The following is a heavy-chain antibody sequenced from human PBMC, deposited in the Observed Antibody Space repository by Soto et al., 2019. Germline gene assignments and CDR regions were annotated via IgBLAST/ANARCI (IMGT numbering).Heavy chain of an antibody. Sequence: GGSLRLSCAASGFTFSNAWMNWVRQAPGKGLEWVGRIKSKTDGGTTDYAAPVKGRFTISRDDSKNTLYLQMNSLKTEDTAVYYCTIRTYDGSGLPFDYWGQGTLVTVSS. CDR1: GFTFSNAW. J-gene: IGHJ4*02. V-gene: IGHV3-15*07. D-gene: IGHD3-22*01. CDR3: TIRTYDGSGLPFDY. CDR2: IKSKTDGGTT.